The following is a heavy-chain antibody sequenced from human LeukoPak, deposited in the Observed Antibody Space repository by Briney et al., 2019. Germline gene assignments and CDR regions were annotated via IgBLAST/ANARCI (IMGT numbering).Heavy chain of an antibody. Sequence: GGSLRLSCAASGFTFSSYSMNWVRQAPGKGLEWVSSISSSSSYIYYADSVKGRFTISRDNAKNSLYLQMNSLRAEDTAVYYCARYGSGIINYWGQGTLSPSPQ. D-gene: IGHD3-10*01. CDR3: ARYGSGIINY. V-gene: IGHV3-21*01. CDR1: GFTFSSYS. J-gene: IGHJ4*02. CDR2: ISSSSSYI.